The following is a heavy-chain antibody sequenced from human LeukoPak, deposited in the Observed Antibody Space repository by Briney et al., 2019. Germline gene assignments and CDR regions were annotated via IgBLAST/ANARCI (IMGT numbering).Heavy chain of an antibody. Sequence: GGSLRLSCVASGFTFSTYSMNWVRRAPGKGLEWVSFISTSSNYIYYADSVKGRFTISRDNAKNSLYLQMNSLRAEDTAVYYCARDNWIEAHYFDHWGQGTLVTVSS. CDR2: ISTSSNYI. D-gene: IGHD1-20*01. CDR3: ARDNWIEAHYFDH. CDR1: GFTFSTYS. V-gene: IGHV3-21*01. J-gene: IGHJ4*02.